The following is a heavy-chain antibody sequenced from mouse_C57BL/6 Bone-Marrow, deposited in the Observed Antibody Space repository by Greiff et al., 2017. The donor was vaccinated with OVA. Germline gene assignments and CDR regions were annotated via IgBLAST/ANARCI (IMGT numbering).Heavy chain of an antibody. V-gene: IGHV3-1*01. CDR2: ISYSGST. D-gene: IGHD1-1*01. CDR3: AREVITTTRYWYFDV. CDR1: GYSITSGYD. Sequence: EVHLVESGPGMVKPSQSLSLTCTVTGYSITSGYDWHWIRHFPGNKLEWMGYISYSGSTNYNPTLKSRISITHDTSKNHVFLKLNSVTTEDTATYYCAREVITTTRYWYFDVWGTGTTVTVSS. J-gene: IGHJ1*03.